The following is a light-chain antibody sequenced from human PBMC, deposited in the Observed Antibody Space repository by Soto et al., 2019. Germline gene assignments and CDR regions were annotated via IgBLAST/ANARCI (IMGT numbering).Light chain of an antibody. CDR3: QNRSSAPIT. CDR1: QSINIY. V-gene: IGKV1-27*01. Sequence: IQMTQSPSSLSASVGDSVTITCRATQSINIYLAWYQQAPGKVPKHLIYGASNWPTGVPARFRGGGSGTNFTLTISTLQPEDVGTYYCQNRSSAPITFGQGTRLEIK. J-gene: IGKJ5*01. CDR2: GAS.